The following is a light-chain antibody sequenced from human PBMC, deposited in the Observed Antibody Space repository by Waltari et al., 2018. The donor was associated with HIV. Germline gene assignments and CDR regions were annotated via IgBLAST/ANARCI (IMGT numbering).Light chain of an antibody. CDR1: SSDVGGYNY. J-gene: IGLJ3*02. CDR2: DVT. V-gene: IGLV2-11*01. CDR3: CSYAGNYPVL. Sequence: QSALTQPRPVSGSPGQSVTISSTGTSSDVGGYNYVPWYQQNPGKAPKFIIYDVTKRPSGVPDRFSGSKSGNTASLTISGLQAEDEADYYCCSYAGNYPVLFGGGTKLTVL.